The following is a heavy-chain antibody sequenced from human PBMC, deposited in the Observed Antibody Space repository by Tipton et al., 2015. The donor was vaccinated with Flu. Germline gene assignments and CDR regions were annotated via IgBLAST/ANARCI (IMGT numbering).Heavy chain of an antibody. CDR1: GFTFSSYE. D-gene: IGHD3-9*01. Sequence: LRLSCAASGFTFSSYEMNWVRQAPGKGLDWVSYIDSSGGAIYYADSVKGRFTISRDNAKNSLYLQMNSLRAEDTAVYYCARNILTGYYIVWGQGTTVTVSS. CDR3: ARNILTGYYIV. J-gene: IGHJ6*02. CDR2: IDSSGGAI. V-gene: IGHV3-48*03.